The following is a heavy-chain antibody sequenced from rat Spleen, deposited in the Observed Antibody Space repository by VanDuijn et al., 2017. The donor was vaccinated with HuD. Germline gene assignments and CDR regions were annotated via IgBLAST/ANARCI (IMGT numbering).Heavy chain of an antibody. CDR1: GFTFTNYD. V-gene: IGHV5-20*01. CDR2: ISFDGTAT. Sequence: EVQLVESGGGLVQPGRSMNLSCTVSGFTFTNYDMAWVRQAPTKGPEWVASISFDGTATYYRDSVRGRFTISRDDTKSSLYLQMNSLRSEDTATYFCTTENYWFAYWGQGTLVTVSP. J-gene: IGHJ3*01. CDR3: TTENYWFAY.